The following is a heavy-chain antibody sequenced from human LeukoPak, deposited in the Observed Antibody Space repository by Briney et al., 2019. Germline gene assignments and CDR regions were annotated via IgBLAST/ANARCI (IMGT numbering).Heavy chain of an antibody. J-gene: IGHJ4*02. CDR1: GYTFNSYG. CDR3: ARGSASRGYSYGLPFDY. CDR2: ISGYNGNT. Sequence: ASVNVSCKASGYTFNSYGISWVRQAPGQGLEWMGWISGYNGNTNYAQKLQDRFTMTTDTSTSTVYMELRSLRSDDTAVYYCARGSASRGYSYGLPFDYWGQGTLVTVSS. D-gene: IGHD5-18*01. V-gene: IGHV1-18*01.